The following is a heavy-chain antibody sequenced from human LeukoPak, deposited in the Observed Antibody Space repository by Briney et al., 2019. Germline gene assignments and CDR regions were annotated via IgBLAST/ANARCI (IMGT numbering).Heavy chain of an antibody. V-gene: IGHV3-7*01. Sequence: GGSLRLSCAASGFTFSSYWMSWVRPAPGKGLEWVANIKQDGSEKYYVGSVKGRFTISRDNAKNSLYLQMNSLRAEDTAVYYCAELGITMIGGVWGKGTTVTISS. CDR3: AELGITMIGGV. CDR2: IKQDGSEK. J-gene: IGHJ6*04. D-gene: IGHD3-10*02. CDR1: GFTFSSYW.